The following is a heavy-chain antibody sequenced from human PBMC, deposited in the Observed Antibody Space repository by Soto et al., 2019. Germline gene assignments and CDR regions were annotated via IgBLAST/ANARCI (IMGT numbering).Heavy chain of an antibody. J-gene: IGHJ6*02. Sequence: SVKVSCKASGGAFSSYAISWVRQAPGQGLEWMGGIIPIFGTANYAQKFQGRVTITADESTSTAYMELSSLRSEDTAVYYCARGFMSYYYGMDVWGQGTTVTVSS. CDR2: IIPIFGTA. V-gene: IGHV1-69*13. CDR1: GGAFSSYA. CDR3: ARGFMSYYYGMDV.